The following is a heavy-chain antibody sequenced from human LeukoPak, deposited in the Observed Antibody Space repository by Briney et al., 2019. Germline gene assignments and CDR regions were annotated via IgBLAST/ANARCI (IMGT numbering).Heavy chain of an antibody. D-gene: IGHD6-19*01. J-gene: IGHJ4*02. CDR3: ARGTLYSGWSYYFDY. Sequence: SETLSLTCAVSGDSISSSNSTWWSWVRQSPGTGLEWIGEIYQTGDTYYNPSLKSRVTISGDKSKNQLSLRLTSVTAADTAIYYCARGTLYSGWSYYFDYWGQGSQVTVSS. CDR2: IYQTGDT. V-gene: IGHV4-4*02. CDR1: GDSISSSNSTW.